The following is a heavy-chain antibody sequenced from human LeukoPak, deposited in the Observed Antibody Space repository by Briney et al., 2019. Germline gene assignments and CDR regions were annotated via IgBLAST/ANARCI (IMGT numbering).Heavy chain of an antibody. CDR2: ISGSGRDT. V-gene: IGHV3-23*01. Sequence: GGSLRLSCAASGFSFSSYAMSWVRQAPGKGLEWVSAISGSGRDTYYADSMKGRFTISRDNSQNTLYLQMNSPRAEDTAVYYCAKDQVGVRYNWGQGTLVTVSS. D-gene: IGHD1-26*01. CDR3: AKDQVGVRYN. CDR1: GFSFSSYA. J-gene: IGHJ4*02.